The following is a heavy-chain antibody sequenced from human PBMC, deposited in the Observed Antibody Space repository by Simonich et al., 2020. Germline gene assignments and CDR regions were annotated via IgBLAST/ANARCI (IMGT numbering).Heavy chain of an antibody. Sequence: QVQLVQSGAEVKKPGASVKVSCKASGYTFTGYYMHWVRQAPGQGLERMGWSNPNSGGTNYAKKFQGRVTMTRDTSISTAYMELSRLRSDDTAVYYCARGALTGDYYYMDVWGKGTTVTVSS. D-gene: IGHD7-27*01. V-gene: IGHV1-2*02. CDR2: SNPNSGGT. CDR1: GYTFTGYY. J-gene: IGHJ6*03. CDR3: ARGALTGDYYYMDV.